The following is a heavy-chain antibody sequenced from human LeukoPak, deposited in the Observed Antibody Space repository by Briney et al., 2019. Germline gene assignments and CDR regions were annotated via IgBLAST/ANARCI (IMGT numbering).Heavy chain of an antibody. J-gene: IGHJ4*02. CDR2: INHSGST. CDR3: ARSSGYYV. D-gene: IGHD3-22*01. Sequence: SETLSLTCAVYGGSFSGYYWSWIRQPPGKGLEWIGEINHSGSTNYNPSLKGRVTISVDTSKNQFSLKLSSVTAADTAVYYCARSSGYYVWGQGTLVTVSS. V-gene: IGHV4-34*01. CDR1: GGSFSGYY.